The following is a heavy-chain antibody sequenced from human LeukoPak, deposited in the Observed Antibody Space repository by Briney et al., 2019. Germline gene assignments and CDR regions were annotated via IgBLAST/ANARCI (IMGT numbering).Heavy chain of an antibody. V-gene: IGHV3-9*01. CDR3: AKDMRSDTSYYYYGMDV. CDR2: ISWNSGSI. CDR1: GFTFDDYA. Sequence: GGSLRLSCAASGFTFDDYAMHWVRQAPGKGLEWVSGISWNSGSIGYADSVKGRFTISRDNAKNSLYLQMNSLRAEDTALYYCAKDMRSDTSYYYYGMDVWGRGTTVTVSS. J-gene: IGHJ6*02.